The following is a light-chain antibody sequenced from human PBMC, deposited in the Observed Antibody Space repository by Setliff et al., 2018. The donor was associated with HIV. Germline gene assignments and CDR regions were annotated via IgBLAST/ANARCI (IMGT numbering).Light chain of an antibody. Sequence: QSALAQPRSVSGSPGQSATISCTGTSSDVGGYNYVSWYQQHPGKAPKLMTYDVSNRPSGVSNRFSGSKSGNTASLTISGLQAEDEADYYCSSYTSSSTFYVFGTGTKVTVL. V-gene: IGLV2-14*01. J-gene: IGLJ1*01. CDR3: SSYTSSSTFYV. CDR1: SSDVGGYNY. CDR2: DVS.